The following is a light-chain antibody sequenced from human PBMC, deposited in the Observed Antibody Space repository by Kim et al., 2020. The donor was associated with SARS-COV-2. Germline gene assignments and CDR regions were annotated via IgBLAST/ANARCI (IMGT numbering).Light chain of an antibody. Sequence: DIQLTQSPSFLSASVGDRVTITCRASQGISSYLAWYQQKPGKAPKLLIYAASTLQSGVPSRFSGSGSGTEFTLTNSSLQPEDFATYYCQQLNSYPLTFGGGTKVDIK. CDR2: AAS. CDR3: QQLNSYPLT. J-gene: IGKJ4*01. CDR1: QGISSY. V-gene: IGKV1-9*01.